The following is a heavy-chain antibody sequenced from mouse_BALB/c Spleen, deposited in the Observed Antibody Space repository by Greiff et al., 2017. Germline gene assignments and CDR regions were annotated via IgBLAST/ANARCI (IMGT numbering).Heavy chain of an antibody. CDR1: GFAFSSYD. Sequence: EVNVVESGGGLVKPGGSLKLSCAASGFAFSSYDMSWVRQTPEKRLEWVAYISSGGGSTYYPDTVKGRFTISRDNAKNTLYLQMSSLKSEDTAMYYCARQYGNYAMDYWGQGTSVTVSS. D-gene: IGHD2-1*01. CDR3: ARQYGNYAMDY. CDR2: ISSGGGST. J-gene: IGHJ4*01. V-gene: IGHV5-12-1*01.